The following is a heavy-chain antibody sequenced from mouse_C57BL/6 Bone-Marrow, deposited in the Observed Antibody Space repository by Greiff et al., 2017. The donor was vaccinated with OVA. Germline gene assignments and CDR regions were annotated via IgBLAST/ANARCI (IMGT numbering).Heavy chain of an antibody. V-gene: IGHV10-1*01. CDR2: IRSKSNNYAT. J-gene: IGHJ1*03. CDR3: VRTSYGSSYAWYFDV. Sequence: EVQLVASGGGLVQPKGSLKLSCAASGFSFHTYAMNWVRQAPGKGLEWVARIRSKSNNYATYYADSVKDRFTISRDDSESMLYLQMNNLKTEDTAMYYCVRTSYGSSYAWYFDVWGTGTTVTVSS. CDR1: GFSFHTYA. D-gene: IGHD1-1*01.